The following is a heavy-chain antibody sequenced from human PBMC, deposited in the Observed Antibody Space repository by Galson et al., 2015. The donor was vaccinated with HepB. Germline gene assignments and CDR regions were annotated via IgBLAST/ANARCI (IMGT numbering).Heavy chain of an antibody. Sequence: SVKVSCKVSGYSLREVSVHWVRQAPGKGLEWMGGFDPEDAEIIYAQKFQGRVIMTEDTSADTAYLEVSGLRSDDTAMYYCTTVLVVETAITYDWFDPWGQGTLVTVSS. V-gene: IGHV1-24*01. J-gene: IGHJ5*02. CDR1: GYSLREVS. CDR2: FDPEDAEI. D-gene: IGHD2-21*02. CDR3: TTVLVVETAITYDWFDP.